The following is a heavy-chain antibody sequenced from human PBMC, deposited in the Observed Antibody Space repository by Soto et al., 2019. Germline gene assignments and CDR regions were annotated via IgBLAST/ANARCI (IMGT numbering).Heavy chain of an antibody. D-gene: IGHD4-17*01. V-gene: IGHV4-4*07. Sequence: SETLSLTCPVSGCAISSYYWSWIRQPAGKGLEWIGRIYTSGSTNYNPSLKSRVTMSVDTSKNQFSLKLSSVTAADTAVYYCARAGPSYGYAFDIWGQGTMVTVSS. CDR1: GCAISSYY. CDR3: ARAGPSYGYAFDI. J-gene: IGHJ3*02. CDR2: IYTSGST.